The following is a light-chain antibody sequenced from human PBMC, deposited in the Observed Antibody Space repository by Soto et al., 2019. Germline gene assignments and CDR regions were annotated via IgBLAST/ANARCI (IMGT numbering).Light chain of an antibody. V-gene: IGKV1-5*01. CDR1: QNIGRW. Sequence: DIRMTQSPSSLSASVGDRVTITCRASQNIGRWLAWYQQKSGKAPKLMIYDVSTLISGVPSRFSGSGSGTEFTLTITSLQPDDFTTYYCQQHNLHSPAPFGPGTKVDIK. CDR2: DVS. J-gene: IGKJ1*01. CDR3: QQHNLHSPAP.